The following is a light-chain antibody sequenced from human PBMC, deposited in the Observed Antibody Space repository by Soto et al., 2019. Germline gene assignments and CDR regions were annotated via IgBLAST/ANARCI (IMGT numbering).Light chain of an antibody. CDR3: GSYTDSSNYV. V-gene: IGLV2-14*01. CDR2: QVT. CDR1: SSDLAIYNY. Sequence: QSVLTQPASVSGSPGQSITISCTGTSSDLAIYNYVSWYQQQPGKAPKHMIYQVTNRPSGVSNRFSGSRSGNTASLTISGLQAEDEADYYCGSYTDSSNYVFGTGTKLTVL. J-gene: IGLJ1*01.